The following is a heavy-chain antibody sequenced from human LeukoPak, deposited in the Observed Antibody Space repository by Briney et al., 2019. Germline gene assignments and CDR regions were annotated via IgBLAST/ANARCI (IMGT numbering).Heavy chain of an antibody. J-gene: IGHJ4*02. D-gene: IGHD4-17*01. V-gene: IGHV1-18*01. CDR3: ARGYDYGDYVGDFDY. CDR1: GYTFTSYP. Sequence: GSVKVSCKASGYTFTSYPISWVRQAPGQGLEWMGWITTYNGYTKYAQKLQDRVTMTTDTPTSTAYMDLRGLRSDDTAVYYCARGYDYGDYVGDFDYWGQGTLVTVPS. CDR2: ITTYNGYT.